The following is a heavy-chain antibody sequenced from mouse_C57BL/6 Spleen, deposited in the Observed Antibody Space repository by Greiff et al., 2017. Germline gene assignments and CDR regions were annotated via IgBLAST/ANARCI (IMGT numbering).Heavy chain of an antibody. V-gene: IGHV1-64*01. CDR3: ANSDGDYGAY. CDR1: GYTFTSYW. J-gene: IGHJ3*01. Sequence: QVQLQQPGAELVKPGASVKLSCKASGYTFTSYWMHWVKQRPGQGLEWIGMIHPNSGSTNYNEKFKSKATLTVDKSSSTAYMQLSSLTFEDSAVYYCANSDGDYGAYWGQGTLVTVSA. CDR2: IHPNSGST. D-gene: IGHD2-13*01.